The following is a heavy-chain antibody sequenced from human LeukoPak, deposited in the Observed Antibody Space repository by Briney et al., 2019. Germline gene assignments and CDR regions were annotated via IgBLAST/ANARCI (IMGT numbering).Heavy chain of an antibody. CDR1: GYTFTSYD. Sequence: ASVKVSGKASGYTFTSYDINWVRQATGQGLEWMGWMNPNSGNTGYAQKFQGRVTMTRNTSISTAYMELSSLRSEDTAVYYCARGPGRAARLLGGYWGQGTLVTVSS. CDR2: MNPNSGNT. D-gene: IGHD6-6*01. CDR3: ARGPGRAARLLGGY. J-gene: IGHJ4*02. V-gene: IGHV1-8*02.